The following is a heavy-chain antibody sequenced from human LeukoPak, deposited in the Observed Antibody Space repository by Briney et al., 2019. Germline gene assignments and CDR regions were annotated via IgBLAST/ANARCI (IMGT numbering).Heavy chain of an antibody. CDR1: GFTFSFNNYG. CDR3: AKDYGYSYGYFDH. Sequence: PGGSLRLSCAASGFTFSFNNYGMHWVRQAPGKGLEWVAFVRYDGTNNYYADSVNGRFTVSRDNSKNTVYLQMSSLRTEGTAVYYCAKDYGYSYGYFDHWGQGTLVTVSS. V-gene: IGHV3-30*02. D-gene: IGHD1-26*01. CDR2: VRYDGTNN. J-gene: IGHJ4*02.